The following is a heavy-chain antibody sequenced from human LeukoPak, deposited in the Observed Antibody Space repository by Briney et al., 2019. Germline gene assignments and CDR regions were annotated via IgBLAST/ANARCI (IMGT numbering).Heavy chain of an antibody. D-gene: IGHD3-10*01. J-gene: IGHJ4*02. CDR3: ARPKAVILGVSGSYSSLDY. V-gene: IGHV1-2*04. CDR1: GYTFVGYF. Sequence: ASVKVSCKASGYTFVGYFMHWVRQAPGQGLEWMGWINPNNGGTNYAQKFQDWVTMTRDTSTSTVYMEVSRLRSDDTAVYYCARPKAVILGVSGSYSSLDYWGQGTLVTVSS. CDR2: INPNNGGT.